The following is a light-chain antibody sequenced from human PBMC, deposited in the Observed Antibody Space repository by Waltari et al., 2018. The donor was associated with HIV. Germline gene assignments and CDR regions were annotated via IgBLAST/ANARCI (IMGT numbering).Light chain of an antibody. V-gene: IGLV1-47*02. J-gene: IGLJ3*02. CDR3: AAWDDSLSGWV. Sequence: QSVLTQPPYASGTPGPRVTIYCSGSSANIGVNFVSRYQDLPVTAPKVLIYNNPQRPSGVPDRFSGSKSATSASLAISGLRSEDEADYYCAAWDDSLSGWVFGGGTQLTVL. CDR2: NNP. CDR1: SANIGVNF.